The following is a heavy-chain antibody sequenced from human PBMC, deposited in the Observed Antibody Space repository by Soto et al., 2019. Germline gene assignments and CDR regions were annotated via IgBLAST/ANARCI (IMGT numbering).Heavy chain of an antibody. CDR2: IWYDGSNK. Sequence: SGGSLRLSCAASGFTFSSYGMHWVRQAPGKGLEWVAVIWYDGSNKYYADSVKGRFTISRDNSKNTLYLQMNSLRAEDTAVYYCARDYDYYDSSGYSPFDYWGQGTLVTVSS. CDR1: GFTFSSYG. D-gene: IGHD3-22*01. V-gene: IGHV3-33*01. CDR3: ARDYDYYDSSGYSPFDY. J-gene: IGHJ4*02.